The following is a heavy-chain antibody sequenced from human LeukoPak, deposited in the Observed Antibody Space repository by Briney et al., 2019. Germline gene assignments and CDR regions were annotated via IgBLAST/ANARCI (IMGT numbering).Heavy chain of an antibody. D-gene: IGHD4-17*01. J-gene: IGHJ6*02. V-gene: IGHV1-8*01. Sequence: ASVKVSCKASGYTFTSYDINWVRQATGQGLEWMGWMNPNSGNTGYAQKFQGRVTMTRDTSISTAYMELSRLRPDDTAVYYCARSRGDYYGMDVWGQGTTVTVSS. CDR1: GYTFTSYD. CDR3: ARSRGDYYGMDV. CDR2: MNPNSGNT.